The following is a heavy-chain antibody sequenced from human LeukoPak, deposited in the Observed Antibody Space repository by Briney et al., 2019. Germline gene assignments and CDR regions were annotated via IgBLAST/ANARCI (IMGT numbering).Heavy chain of an antibody. CDR3: ARENRRSYYDSSGFDY. CDR2: INSDGSST. CDR1: GFTFSSYW. D-gene: IGHD3-22*01. V-gene: IGHV3-74*01. Sequence: GGSLRLSCAASGFTFSSYWMHWVRQAPGKGLVWVSRINSDGSSTSYADSVKGRFTISRDNAKNTLYLQMNSLRAEDTAVYYCARENRRSYYDSSGFDYWGQGTLVTVSS. J-gene: IGHJ4*02.